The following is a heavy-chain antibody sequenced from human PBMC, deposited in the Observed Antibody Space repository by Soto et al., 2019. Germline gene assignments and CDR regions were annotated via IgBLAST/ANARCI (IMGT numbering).Heavy chain of an antibody. Sequence: PSETLSLTCTVSGGSISSYYWSWIRQPPGKGLEWIGYIYYSGSTNYNPSLKSRVTISVDTSKNQFSLKLSSVTAADTAVYYCARDARDYGGNSEYFAYWGQGTLVTVSS. CDR1: GGSISSYY. J-gene: IGHJ4*02. CDR3: ARDARDYGGNSEYFAY. CDR2: IYYSGST. D-gene: IGHD2-21*02. V-gene: IGHV4-59*01.